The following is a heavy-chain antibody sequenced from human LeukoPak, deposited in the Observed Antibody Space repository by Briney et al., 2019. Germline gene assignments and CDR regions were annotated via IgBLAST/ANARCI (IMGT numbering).Heavy chain of an antibody. V-gene: IGHV4-34*01. J-gene: IGHJ4*02. CDR2: INHGGST. Sequence: PSETLSLTCAVFDGSFTTYYWTWIRQPPGKGLEWIGEINHGGSTNYNPSLKSRVTISVDTSKNQFSLKLTSVTAADTAVYYCVRARFDYWGQGTLVTVSS. CDR1: DGSFTTYY. CDR3: VRARFDY.